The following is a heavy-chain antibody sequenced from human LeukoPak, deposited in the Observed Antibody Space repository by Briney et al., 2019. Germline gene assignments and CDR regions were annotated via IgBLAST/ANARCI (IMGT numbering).Heavy chain of an antibody. V-gene: IGHV3-7*01. CDR2: IKEDGSEK. CDR1: GFPFSSYW. Sequence: GSLKLSCAASGFPFSSYWMSWVRQAPGKGLEWVANIKEDGSEKYYVDSVKGRFTISRDNAKKSLFLQMNSLRVEDTAVYYCARGRNLAVWGQGTTVTVSS. CDR3: ARGRNLAV. J-gene: IGHJ6*02.